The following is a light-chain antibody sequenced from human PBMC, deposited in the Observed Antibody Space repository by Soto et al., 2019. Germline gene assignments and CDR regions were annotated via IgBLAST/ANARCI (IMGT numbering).Light chain of an antibody. CDR1: QGISNW. CDR2: DAS. V-gene: IGKV1D-12*01. CDR3: QQTNSFPHS. Sequence: DIQMTQSPSSVSASVGDTVTIACRASQGISNWLAWYQQRPGRAPNLLIYDASRLQSGVPSRFSGSGSGTDFTLTISSLQPEDFATYYCQQTNSFPHSFGGGTKVEI. J-gene: IGKJ4*01.